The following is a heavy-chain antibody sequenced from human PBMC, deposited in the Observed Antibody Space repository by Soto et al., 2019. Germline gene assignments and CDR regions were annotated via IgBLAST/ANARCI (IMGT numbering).Heavy chain of an antibody. CDR3: ARTPLTTGWSVDY. Sequence: FGPTLVNPTQTLTLTCTFSGFSLSTNGMCVSWIRQPPGKALEWLALVDWDDDKFYSISLRTRLTISRDTSKNQVVLTMTDMDPVDTATYYCARTPLTTGWSVDYWGQGTLVTVSS. D-gene: IGHD6-19*01. V-gene: IGHV2-70*01. CDR2: VDWDDDK. J-gene: IGHJ4*02. CDR1: GFSLSTNGMC.